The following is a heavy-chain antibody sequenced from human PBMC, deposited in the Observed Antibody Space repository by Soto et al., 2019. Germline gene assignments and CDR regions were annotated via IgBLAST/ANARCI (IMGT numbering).Heavy chain of an antibody. CDR3: GRGRSGQLVVFY. V-gene: IGHV1-2*07. Sequence: ASVKVSCKASGYTFTGHYIHWVRQAPGQGPEWMGEIGPARGDTRYAHKFQVRVTMTRDTSITTVYMELNNLSPDDTAVYYCGRGRSGQLVVFYWGQGTPVTVSS. J-gene: IGHJ4*02. CDR1: GYTFTGHY. CDR2: IGPARGDT. D-gene: IGHD3-10*01.